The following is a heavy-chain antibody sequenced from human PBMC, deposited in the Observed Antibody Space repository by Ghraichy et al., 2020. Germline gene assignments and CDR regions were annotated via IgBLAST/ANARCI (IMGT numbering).Heavy chain of an antibody. CDR2: ISYSGRT. D-gene: IGHD3-10*01. CDR3: ARHTDEYYFGAGSYWADY. V-gene: IGHV4-39*01. Sequence: ESLNISCTVSGASISSSGSYWGWIRQPPGKGLEWIGTISYSGRTYFNPSLKSRVTISVDTSKNDFSLTLTSVTAADTALFFCARHTDEYYFGAGSYWADYWGQGTLVTVSS. CDR1: GASISSSGSY. J-gene: IGHJ4*02.